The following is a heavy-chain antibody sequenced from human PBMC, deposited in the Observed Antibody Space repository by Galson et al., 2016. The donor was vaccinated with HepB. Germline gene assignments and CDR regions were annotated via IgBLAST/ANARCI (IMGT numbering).Heavy chain of an antibody. D-gene: IGHD6-6*01. Sequence: SVKVSCKASGDTFNAYYIHWVRQAPAIGLKWMGRINPKSGGPNYPQKFEGRVTLTKDSAITTAYLELSRLTSDETAVYFCATDALPLVARPSPYNWFDTWGPGTAVTVSS. CDR3: ATDALPLVARPSPYNWFDT. J-gene: IGHJ5*02. CDR1: GDTFNAYY. V-gene: IGHV1-2*06. CDR2: INPKSGGP.